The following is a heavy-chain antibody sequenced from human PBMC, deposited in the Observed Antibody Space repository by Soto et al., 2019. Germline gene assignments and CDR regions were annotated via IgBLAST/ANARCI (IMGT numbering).Heavy chain of an antibody. V-gene: IGHV3-23*01. J-gene: IGHJ6*02. CDR3: GKGRRYYYYYGVDV. CDR1: GFTFSSYA. CDR2: ISGSGGST. Sequence: GGSLRLSCAASGFTFSSYAMSWVRQAPGKGLEWVSAISGSGGSTYYADSVKGRFTISRDNSKNTLYLQMNSLRAEDTAVYYCGKGRRYYYYYGVDVWGHRTTVPVSS.